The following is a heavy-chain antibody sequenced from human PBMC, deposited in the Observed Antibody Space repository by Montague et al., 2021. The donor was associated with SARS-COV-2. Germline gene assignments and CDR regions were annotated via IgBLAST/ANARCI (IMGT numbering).Heavy chain of an antibody. CDR3: ARGGVGLWFGRALDY. V-gene: IGHV4-4*02. D-gene: IGHD3-10*01. J-gene: IGHJ4*02. CDR1: GGSISSSNW. Sequence: SETLCLTCAVSGGSISSSNWWSWVRQPPGKGLEWIGEIYHSGSTNYNPSLKSRVTISVDKSKNQFSLKLSSVTAADTAVYYCARGGVGLWFGRALDYWGQGTLVTVSS. CDR2: IYHSGST.